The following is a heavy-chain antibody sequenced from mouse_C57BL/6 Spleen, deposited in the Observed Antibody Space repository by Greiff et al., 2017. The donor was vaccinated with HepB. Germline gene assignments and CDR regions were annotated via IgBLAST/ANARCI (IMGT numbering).Heavy chain of an antibody. J-gene: IGHJ1*03. CDR2: INPNNGGT. V-gene: IGHV1-18*01. Sequence: VQLQQSGPELVKPGASVKIPCKASGYTFTDYNMDWVKQSHGKSLEWIGDINPNNGGTIYNQKFKGKATLTVDKSSSTAYMELRSLTSEDTAVYYCARAFLITTVVATDFDVWGTGTTVTVSS. CDR3: ARAFLITTVVATDFDV. CDR1: GYTFTDYN. D-gene: IGHD1-1*01.